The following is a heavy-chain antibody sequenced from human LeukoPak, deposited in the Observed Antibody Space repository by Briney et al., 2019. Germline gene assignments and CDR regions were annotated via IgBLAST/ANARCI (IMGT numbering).Heavy chain of an antibody. CDR1: GFSFSDYA. CDR2: ISGSGGDT. D-gene: IGHD6-13*01. J-gene: IGHJ4*02. V-gene: IGHV3-23*01. CDR3: ASKVAAAGGDY. Sequence: GGSLRLSCAASGFSFSDYAMSWVRQAPGKGLEWVSAISGSGGDTYFADSVKGRFTISRDNSKRTVFLQMDSLRAEDTAVYYCASKVAAAGGDYWGQGTLVTVSS.